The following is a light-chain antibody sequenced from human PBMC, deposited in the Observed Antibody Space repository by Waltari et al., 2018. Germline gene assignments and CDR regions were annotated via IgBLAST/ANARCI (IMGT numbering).Light chain of an antibody. CDR1: SSDIGGYHY. J-gene: IGLJ2*01. CDR3: SSYAGSDNFVV. CDR2: EVS. Sequence: QSALTQPPSASGSPGQSVTISCTGPSSDIGGYHYVPWYQHHPNKAPKLMIYEVSKRPSGVPDRFSGSKSDNTASLTVSGLQAEDEADYYCSSYAGSDNFVVFGGGTKLTVL. V-gene: IGLV2-8*01.